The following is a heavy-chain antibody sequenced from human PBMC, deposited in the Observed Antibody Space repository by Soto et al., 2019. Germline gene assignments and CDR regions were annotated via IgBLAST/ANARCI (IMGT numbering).Heavy chain of an antibody. CDR2: ISWNSGSI. Sequence: EVQLVESGGGLVQPGRSLRLSCAASGFTFDDYAMHWVRQAPGKGLEWVSGISWNSGSIGYADSVKGRFTISRDNAKNSLYLQLNRLRAEDTALYSCATSPRRDGYNVKLTWFDPWGQGTLVTVSS. D-gene: IGHD5-12*01. CDR1: GFTFDDYA. CDR3: ATSPRRDGYNVKLTWFDP. J-gene: IGHJ5*02. V-gene: IGHV3-9*01.